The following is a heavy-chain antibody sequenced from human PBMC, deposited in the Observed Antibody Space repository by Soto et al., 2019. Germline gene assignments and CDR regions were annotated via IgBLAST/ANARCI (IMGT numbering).Heavy chain of an antibody. D-gene: IGHD6-6*01. V-gene: IGHV3-33*01. CDR3: ARDTYSRSSGGLWY. CDR1: GFTFSSYG. J-gene: IGHJ4*02. Sequence: GGSLRLSCAASGFTFSSYGMHWVRQAPGKGLEWVAVIWYDGSNKFYADSVKGRFTISRDNSKNTLYLQMNSLRVEDTAVYYCARDTYSRSSGGLWYWGQGTLVTVSS. CDR2: IWYDGSNK.